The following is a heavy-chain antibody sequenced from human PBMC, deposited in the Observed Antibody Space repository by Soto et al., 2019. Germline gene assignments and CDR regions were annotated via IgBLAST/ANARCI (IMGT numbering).Heavy chain of an antibody. CDR1: GGTFSSYA. D-gene: IGHD3-3*01. CDR3: ARVNYDFWSGYPRAYYGMDV. Sequence: ASVKVSCKASGGTFSSYAISWVRQAPGQGLEWMGGIIPIFGTANYAQKFQGRVTITADKSTSTAYMELSSLRSEDTAVYYCARVNYDFWSGYPRAYYGMDVWGQGTTVTVSS. J-gene: IGHJ6*02. CDR2: IIPIFGTA. V-gene: IGHV1-69*06.